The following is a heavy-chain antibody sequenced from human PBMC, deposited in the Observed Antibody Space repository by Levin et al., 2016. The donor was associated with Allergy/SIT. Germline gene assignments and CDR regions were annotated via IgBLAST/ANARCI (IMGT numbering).Heavy chain of an antibody. Sequence: GESLKISCKGSGYSFTSYWIGWVRQMPGKGLEWMGRIDPSDSYTNYSPSFQGHVTISADKSISTAYLQWSSLKASDTAMYYCARGGYSGYDFLGPDYWGQGTLVTVSS. D-gene: IGHD5-12*01. CDR2: IDPSDSYT. V-gene: IGHV5-10-1*01. CDR3: ARGGYSGYDFLGPDY. J-gene: IGHJ4*02. CDR1: GYSFTSYW.